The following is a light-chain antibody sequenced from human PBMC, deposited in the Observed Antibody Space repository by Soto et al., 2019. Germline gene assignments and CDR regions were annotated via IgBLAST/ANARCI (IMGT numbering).Light chain of an antibody. V-gene: IGLV2-11*01. CDR3: CAYADTFYV. Sequence: VLTQPRSVSGSPGQSVTISCTGTSSDVGSYKDVSWYQHHPGKVPKLMIYDVSERPSGVPDRFSGSKSGNTASLTISGLQAEDEAFYYCCAYADTFYVFGIGTKVTVL. CDR1: SSDVGSYKD. CDR2: DVS. J-gene: IGLJ1*01.